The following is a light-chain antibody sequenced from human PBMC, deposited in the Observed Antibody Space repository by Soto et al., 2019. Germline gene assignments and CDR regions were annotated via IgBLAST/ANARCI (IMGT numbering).Light chain of an antibody. Sequence: EIVLTQSPGTLSLSPGERATLSCRASQSVSSSYLAWYQQKPGQAPRLLIYDASSRATGIPDRFSGSGSGTDFTLTISRLEPEDFAVYYCQQYGSSPGITFGGGTKVDI. CDR3: QQYGSSPGIT. V-gene: IGKV3-20*01. CDR1: QSVSSSY. CDR2: DAS. J-gene: IGKJ4*01.